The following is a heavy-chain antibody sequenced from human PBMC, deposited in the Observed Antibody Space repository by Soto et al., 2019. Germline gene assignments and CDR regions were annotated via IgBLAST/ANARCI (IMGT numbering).Heavy chain of an antibody. V-gene: IGHV1-46*03. Sequence: QVQLVQSGAEVKKPGASVTVSCKASGYTFTSYYIHCVRQAPGQGLEWMGIINHSGGSTSYEQKFQSRLTMTRDTSTSTFYMEVSGLRSEDTAVYYCARDQEPSTLYYDYYYMDLWGKGTTVTVSS. CDR1: GYTFTSYY. CDR2: INHSGGST. J-gene: IGHJ6*03. CDR3: ARDQEPSTLYYDYYYMDL.